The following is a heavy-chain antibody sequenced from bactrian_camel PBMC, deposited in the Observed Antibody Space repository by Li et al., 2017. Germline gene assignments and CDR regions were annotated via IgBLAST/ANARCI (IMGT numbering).Heavy chain of an antibody. CDR3: AADRGYGLGCLSDSGY. J-gene: IGHJ6*01. Sequence: QLVESGGSLVGPGGSLRLSCVASGFTFSGYWMYWVRQTPAKGLEWVSGVASNGGSTEYADSIVGRFTISRDNAKNMVYLHMTSLKPEDTGVYYCAADRGYGLGCLSDSGYWGQGTQVTVS. CDR1: GFTFSGYW. CDR2: VASNGGST. V-gene: IGHV3S25*01. D-gene: IGHD1*01.